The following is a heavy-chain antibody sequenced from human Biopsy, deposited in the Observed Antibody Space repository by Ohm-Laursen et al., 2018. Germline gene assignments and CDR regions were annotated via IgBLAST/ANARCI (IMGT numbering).Heavy chain of an antibody. D-gene: IGHD2-15*01. V-gene: IGHV1-2*02. CDR2: INPHSGTT. J-gene: IGHJ1*01. CDR3: AKGQDLRGGAEYFQH. Sequence: ASVKVSCKSSGYTFTVQYLHWVRQVPGQGLEWMGWINPHSGTTKLAQDFQGRVTMTRDTSITTAYMELRRLRSDDTAVYYCAKGQDLRGGAEYFQHWGQGALVTASS. CDR1: GYTFTVQY.